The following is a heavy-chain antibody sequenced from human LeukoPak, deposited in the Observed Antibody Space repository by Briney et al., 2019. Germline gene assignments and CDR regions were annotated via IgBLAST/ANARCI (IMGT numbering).Heavy chain of an antibody. J-gene: IGHJ4*02. CDR1: GLTFSTSG. CDR3: ATETNGRHYGY. CDR2: IGPTGSDR. Sequence: PGGSLRLSCTASGLTFSTSGFNWVRQAPGKGLEWVASIGPTGSDRYHADSIKGRFTISRDNANNFLYLQMNSLRAEDTAVYYCATETNGRHYGYWGQGTLLTVSS. V-gene: IGHV3-21*06. D-gene: IGHD1-14*01.